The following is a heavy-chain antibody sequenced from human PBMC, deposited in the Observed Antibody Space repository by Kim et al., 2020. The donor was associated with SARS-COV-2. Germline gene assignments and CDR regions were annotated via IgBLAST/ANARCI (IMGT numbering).Heavy chain of an antibody. Sequence: LKSRVTISVDTSKNQFSLKLSAVTAADTAVYYCARAPITMIVVVIGAFDIWGQGTMVTVSS. CDR3: ARAPITMIVVVIGAFDI. D-gene: IGHD3-22*01. J-gene: IGHJ3*02. V-gene: IGHV4-31*02.